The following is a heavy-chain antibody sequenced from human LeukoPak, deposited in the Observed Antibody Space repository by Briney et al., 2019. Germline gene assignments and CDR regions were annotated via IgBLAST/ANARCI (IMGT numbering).Heavy chain of an antibody. CDR2: ISDGGSAT. CDR1: GFTFSSYW. J-gene: IGHJ4*02. Sequence: GGSLRLSCTASGFTFSSYWMHWVRQAPGKGLVWVSRISDGGSATTYADSVKGRFTISRDNAKNTLYLQMNGLRAEDTAVYYCSRSAYYDGSGNYYDYWGQGTLVTVSS. D-gene: IGHD3-22*01. CDR3: SRSAYYDGSGNYYDY. V-gene: IGHV3-74*01.